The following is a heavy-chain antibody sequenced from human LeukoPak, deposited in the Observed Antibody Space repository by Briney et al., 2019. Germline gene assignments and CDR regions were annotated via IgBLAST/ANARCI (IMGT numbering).Heavy chain of an antibody. Sequence: GGSLGLSCSASGFVFSIYTMYWVRQAPGKGPEYVSTISGSGNGGSIYYADSVKGRFTISRDDSKSIVYLQMNGLRSEDTAVYYCVKGFGRVRGTPDSWGQGTLVTVSS. J-gene: IGHJ4*02. CDR3: VKGFGRVRGTPDS. CDR1: GFVFSIYT. CDR2: ISGSGNGGSI. D-gene: IGHD2/OR15-2a*01. V-gene: IGHV3-64D*06.